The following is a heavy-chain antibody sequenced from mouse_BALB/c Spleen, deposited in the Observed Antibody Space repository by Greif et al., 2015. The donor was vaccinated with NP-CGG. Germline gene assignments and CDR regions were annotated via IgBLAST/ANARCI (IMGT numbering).Heavy chain of an antibody. D-gene: IGHD1-1*01. V-gene: IGHV5-17*02. Sequence: VQLVESGGGLVQPGGSRKLSCAASGFTFSSFGMHWVRQAPEKGLEWVAYISSGSSTIYYADTVKGRFTISRDNPKNTLYLQMTSLMSEDTAMYYCARDYGSSPYYFDYWGQGTTLTVAS. CDR3: ARDYGSSPYYFDY. J-gene: IGHJ2*01. CDR2: ISSGSSTI. CDR1: GFTFSSFG.